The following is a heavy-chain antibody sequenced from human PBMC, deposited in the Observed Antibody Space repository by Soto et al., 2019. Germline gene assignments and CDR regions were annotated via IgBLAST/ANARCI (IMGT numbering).Heavy chain of an antibody. CDR3: ARDQGTR. V-gene: IGHV4-31*03. J-gene: IGHJ4*02. Sequence: SSXTLSLTFTVSGGSISSGAYYWSWIRQHPGKGLEWIGYIYYSGNTYYNPSLRSRIIISIDTSKNQFSLKLSSVTAADTAVYYCARDQGTRWGQGTLVTVSS. D-gene: IGHD3-10*01. CDR1: GGSISSGAYY. CDR2: IYYSGNT.